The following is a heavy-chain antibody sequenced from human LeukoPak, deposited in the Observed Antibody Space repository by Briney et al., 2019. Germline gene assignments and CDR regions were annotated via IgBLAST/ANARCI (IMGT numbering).Heavy chain of an antibody. D-gene: IGHD3-22*01. CDR1: GFTFSSYG. J-gene: IGHJ4*02. V-gene: IGHV3-48*04. CDR2: ISDSSSII. Sequence: GGSLRLSCAASGFTFSSYGMNWVRQAPGKGLEWVSYISDSSSIIYYADSVKGRFTISRDNAENSLHLQMNSLRAEDTAVYYCARDFGHTYYYDSSGLWGQGTLVTVSS. CDR3: ARDFGHTYYYDSSGL.